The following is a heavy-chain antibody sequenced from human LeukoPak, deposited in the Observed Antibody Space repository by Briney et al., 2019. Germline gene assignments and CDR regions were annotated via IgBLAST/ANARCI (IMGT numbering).Heavy chain of an antibody. CDR3: ATVGYSYGAFDY. CDR1: GYTLSEIS. Sequence: ASVKVSCKVSGYTLSEISMYWVRQAPGKGLEWMGGIDREDGQTIYAQTFQGRVTMTEDTSTDTAYMEVSRLTSEDTAFYYCATVGYSYGAFDYWGQGTLVTVSS. J-gene: IGHJ4*02. D-gene: IGHD5-18*01. V-gene: IGHV1-24*01. CDR2: IDREDGQT.